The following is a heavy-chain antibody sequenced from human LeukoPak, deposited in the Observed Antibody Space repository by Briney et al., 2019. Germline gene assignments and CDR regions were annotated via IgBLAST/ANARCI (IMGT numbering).Heavy chain of an antibody. CDR2: TYYRSKWYN. J-gene: IGHJ6*02. CDR1: GDSVSSNSAA. CDR3: ARGGSTYSSSGTDYYYYGMDV. D-gene: IGHD6-6*01. V-gene: IGHV6-1*01. Sequence: SQTLSLTCAISGDSVSSNSAAWNWIRQSPSRGLEWLGRTYYRSKWYNDYAVSVKSRITINPDTSKNRFSLQLNSVTPEDTAVYYCARGGSTYSSSGTDYYYYGMDVWGQGTTVTVSS.